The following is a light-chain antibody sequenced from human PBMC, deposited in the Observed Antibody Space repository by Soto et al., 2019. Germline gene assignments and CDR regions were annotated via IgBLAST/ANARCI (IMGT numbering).Light chain of an antibody. Sequence: EIVMTQSPATVSVSPLGIARVAFMASQSVSSTLAWYQQKPGQAPRLLIYDASNRATGIPDRFSGSGSGTDFTLTISRLEPEDFAVYYCQQYGSSPTTFGQGTKVDIK. CDR3: QQYGSSPTT. CDR1: QSVSST. CDR2: DAS. V-gene: IGKV3-20*01. J-gene: IGKJ1*01.